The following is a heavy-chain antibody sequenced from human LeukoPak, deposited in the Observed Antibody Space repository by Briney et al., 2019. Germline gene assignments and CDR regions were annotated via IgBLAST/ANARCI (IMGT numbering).Heavy chain of an antibody. D-gene: IGHD2-21*02. V-gene: IGHV3-20*04. CDR1: GFTFDDYG. J-gene: IGHJ3*02. CDR2: INWNGGST. Sequence: PGGSLRLSCAASGFTFDDYGMSWVRQAPGKGLEWVSGINWNGGSTGYADSVKGRFTIFRDNAKNSLYLQMNSLRAEDTALYYCARDPAYCGGDCYSGGAFDIWGQGTMVTVSS. CDR3: ARDPAYCGGDCYSGGAFDI.